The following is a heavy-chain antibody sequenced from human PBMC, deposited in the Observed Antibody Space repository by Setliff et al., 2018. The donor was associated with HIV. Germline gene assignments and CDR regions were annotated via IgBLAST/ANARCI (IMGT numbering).Heavy chain of an antibody. CDR3: TRDWCSSTRCYVGN. Sequence: LRLSCTASGFTFGDYAMSWFRQAPGKGLEWISFIRSKTYGGTTEYAASVKGRFTISRDDSKSIAYLQMNSLKTEDTAVYYCTRDWCSSTRCYVGNWGQGTLVTVSS. CDR2: IRSKTYGGTT. D-gene: IGHD2-2*01. J-gene: IGHJ4*02. V-gene: IGHV3-49*03. CDR1: GFTFGDYA.